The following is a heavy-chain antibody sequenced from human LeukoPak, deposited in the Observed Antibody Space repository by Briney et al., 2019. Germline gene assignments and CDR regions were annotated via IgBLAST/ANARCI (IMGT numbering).Heavy chain of an antibody. D-gene: IGHD3-22*01. CDR2: IYSGGST. CDR3: ARTRRGYYYDSSGPDYFDY. V-gene: IGHV3-53*04. CDR1: GFTVSSNY. J-gene: IGHJ4*02. Sequence: GGSLRLSCAASGFTVSSNYMSWVRQAPGKGLEWVSVIYSGGSTYYADSVKGRFTISRHNSKNTLYLQMNSLRAEDTAVYYCARTRRGYYYDSSGPDYFDYWGQGTLVTVSX.